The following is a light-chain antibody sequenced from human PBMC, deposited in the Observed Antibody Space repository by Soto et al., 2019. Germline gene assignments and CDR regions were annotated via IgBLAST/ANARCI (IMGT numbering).Light chain of an antibody. CDR2: AAS. CDR3: QQGDSFPLT. CDR1: QGISTW. Sequence: DIQMTQSPSSVSASIGDRVTITCRASQGISTWLAWYQQKPGTAPKLLIYAASSLQSGVPSRFSGSGSGTDFTLTITGLQPEELATYYCQQGDSFPLTFGGGTKVEIK. V-gene: IGKV1D-12*01. J-gene: IGKJ4*01.